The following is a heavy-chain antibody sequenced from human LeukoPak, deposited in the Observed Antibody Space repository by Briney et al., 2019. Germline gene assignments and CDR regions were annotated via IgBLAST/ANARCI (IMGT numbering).Heavy chain of an antibody. Sequence: GASVKVSCKASGGTFSSYAISWVRQAPGQGLEWMGGIIPIFGTANYAQKFQGRVTITADESTSTAYMELSSLRSEDTAVYYCAREEGNDYGDCANNYYYMDVWAKGPRSPSP. CDR3: AREEGNDYGDCANNYYYMDV. D-gene: IGHD4-17*01. CDR2: IIPIFGTA. V-gene: IGHV1-69*13. CDR1: GGTFSSYA. J-gene: IGHJ6*03.